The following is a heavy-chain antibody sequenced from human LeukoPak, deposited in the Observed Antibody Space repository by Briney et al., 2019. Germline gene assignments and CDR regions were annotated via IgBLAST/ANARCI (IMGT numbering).Heavy chain of an antibody. Sequence: GGSLRLSCAASGFTFSSYSMNWVRQAPGKGLEWVSSISSSSSYIYYADSVKGRFTISRDNAKNSLYLQMNSLRAEDTAVYYCARGPSIAAAREDYWGQGTLVTVSS. CDR3: ARGPSIAAAREDY. D-gene: IGHD6-13*01. V-gene: IGHV3-21*04. CDR1: GFTFSSYS. J-gene: IGHJ4*02. CDR2: ISSSSSYI.